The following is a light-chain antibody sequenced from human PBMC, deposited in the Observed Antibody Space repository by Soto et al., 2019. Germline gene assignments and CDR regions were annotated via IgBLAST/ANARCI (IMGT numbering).Light chain of an antibody. CDR2: SAS. J-gene: IGKJ2*01. V-gene: IGKV3-15*01. Sequence: EIVMTQSPATLSVSPGERATLSCRASQSVSSSLAWYQQKPGQAPRLLIYSASTRATGIPARFSGSGSGTEFTLTISSLQSEDFAVYYCQQCNDWPSYTFGQGTKLEIK. CDR1: QSVSSS. CDR3: QQCNDWPSYT.